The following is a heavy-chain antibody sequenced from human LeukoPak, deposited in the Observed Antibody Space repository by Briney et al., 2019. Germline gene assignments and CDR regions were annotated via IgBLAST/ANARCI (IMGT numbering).Heavy chain of an antibody. CDR2: ISDRGDRT. CDR3: AKDGSGSYYTPSNFDY. J-gene: IGHJ4*02. V-gene: IGHV3-23*01. CDR1: GFIFSSRG. D-gene: IGHD3-10*01. Sequence: GGSLRLSCAAPGFIFSSRGMSRVRQAPGKGLEWVSAISDRGDRTYYTDSVKGRFTISRDNSKTTLYLQMNSLRAEDTAVYYCAKDGSGSYYTPSNFDYWGQGTLVTISS.